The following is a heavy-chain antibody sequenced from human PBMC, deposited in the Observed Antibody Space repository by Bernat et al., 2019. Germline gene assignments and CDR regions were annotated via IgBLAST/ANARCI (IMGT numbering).Heavy chain of an antibody. CDR2: INHSGST. D-gene: IGHD1-26*01. CDR3: ATCDSGSYVFDY. J-gene: IGHJ4*02. Sequence: QVQLQQWGAGLLKPSATLSLTCAVYGGSFSGYYWSWIRQPPGKGLEWIGEINHSGSTNYNPSLKSRVTISVDTSKNQFSLKLSSVTAADTAVYYWATCDSGSYVFDYWGQGTLVTVSS. V-gene: IGHV4-34*01. CDR1: GGSFSGYY.